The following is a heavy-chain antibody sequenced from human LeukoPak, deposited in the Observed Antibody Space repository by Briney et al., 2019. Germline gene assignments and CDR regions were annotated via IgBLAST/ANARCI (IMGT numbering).Heavy chain of an antibody. CDR3: ARDSGYCSSTSCSRPHYYYYMDV. V-gene: IGHV1-69*13. CDR2: IIPTFGTA. D-gene: IGHD2-2*01. J-gene: IGHJ6*03. Sequence: GASVKVSCKASGGTFSSYAISWVRQAPGQGLEWMGGIIPTFGTANYAQKFQGRVTITADESTSTAYMELSSLRSEDTAVYYCARDSGYCSSTSCSRPHYYYYMDVWGKGTTVTVSS. CDR1: GGTFSSYA.